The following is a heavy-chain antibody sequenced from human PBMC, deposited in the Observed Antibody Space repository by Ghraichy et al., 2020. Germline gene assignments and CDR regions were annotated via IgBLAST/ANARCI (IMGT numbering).Heavy chain of an antibody. D-gene: IGHD1-1*01. Sequence: GGSLRLSCAASGFTFSNYWMSWVRQAPGKGLEWVGNINKDGSEKFYVDSVRGRFTISRDNAKNCLYLQLNSLRGEDTAVYYCARGTAGTPGVGDYWGQGALVTVSS. CDR1: GFTFSNYW. CDR3: ARGTAGTPGVGDY. V-gene: IGHV3-7*03. J-gene: IGHJ4*02. CDR2: INKDGSEK.